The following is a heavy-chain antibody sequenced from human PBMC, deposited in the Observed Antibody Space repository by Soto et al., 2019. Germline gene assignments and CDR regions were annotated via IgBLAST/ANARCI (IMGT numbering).Heavy chain of an antibody. CDR3: ARDRLDYYDSSGYQKYYYYGMDV. Sequence: SVKVSCKASGGTFSSYAISWVRQAPGQGLEWMGGIIPIFGTANYAQKFQGRVTITADKSTSTAYMELSSLRSEDTAVYYCARDRLDYYDSSGYQKYYYYGMDVWGQGTTVTVSS. CDR1: GGTFSSYA. CDR2: IIPIFGTA. J-gene: IGHJ6*02. V-gene: IGHV1-69*06. D-gene: IGHD3-22*01.